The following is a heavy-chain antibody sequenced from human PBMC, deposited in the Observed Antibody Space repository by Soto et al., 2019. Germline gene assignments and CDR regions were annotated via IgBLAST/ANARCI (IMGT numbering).Heavy chain of an antibody. D-gene: IGHD2-15*01. J-gene: IGHJ6*02. CDR3: TTGLGYCSGGSCYAISTDYYYYGMDV. CDR2: IKGEADGGTT. CDR1: GFTFSNAW. Sequence: PGGSLRLSCAASGFTFSNAWMSLVRQAPGKGLEWVGRIKGEADGGTTDYAAPVKGRFTISRDDSKNTLYLQMNSLKTEDTAVYYCTTGLGYCSGGSCYAISTDYYYYGMDVWGQGTTVTVSS. V-gene: IGHV3-15*01.